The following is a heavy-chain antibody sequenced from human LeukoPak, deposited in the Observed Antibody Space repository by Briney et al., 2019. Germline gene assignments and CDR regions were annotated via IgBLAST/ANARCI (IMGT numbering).Heavy chain of an antibody. V-gene: IGHV3-23*01. CDR1: GVTFSSYA. CDR2: VSGSGGST. CDR3: AKVHYDILTGYTTLWYVDY. D-gene: IGHD3-9*01. Sequence: RGSLRLSCAASGVTFSSYAMSWVRLAPVKGMEWVSAVSGSGGSTSYADSVKARFTISRDNSKNTLYLQMNSMRAEDTAVYYCAKVHYDILTGYTTLWYVDYWGQGTLVTVSS. J-gene: IGHJ4*02.